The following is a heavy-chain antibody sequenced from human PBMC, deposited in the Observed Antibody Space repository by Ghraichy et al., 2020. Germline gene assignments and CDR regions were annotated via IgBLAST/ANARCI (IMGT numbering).Heavy chain of an antibody. J-gene: IGHJ4*02. Sequence: GESLNISCAASGFTFSSYAMSWVRQAPGKGLEWVSAISGSGGSTYYADSVKGRFTISRDNSKNTLYLQMNSLRAEDTAVYYCAKAGSSGWYYFDYWGQGTLVTVSS. CDR2: ISGSGGST. CDR3: AKAGSSGWYYFDY. D-gene: IGHD6-19*01. CDR1: GFTFSSYA. V-gene: IGHV3-23*01.